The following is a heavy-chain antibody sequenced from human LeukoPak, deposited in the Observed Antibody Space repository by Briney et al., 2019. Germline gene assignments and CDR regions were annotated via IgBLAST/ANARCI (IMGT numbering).Heavy chain of an antibody. Sequence: GRFLRLSCAAPGFTFDDYAMHWVRQAPGKGLEWVSGISWNSGSIGYADSVKGRFTISRDNAKNSLYLQMNSLRAEDMALYYCAKDTLVGATTGAFDIWGQGTMFTVSS. J-gene: IGHJ3*02. CDR1: GFTFDDYA. CDR3: AKDTLVGATTGAFDI. D-gene: IGHD1-26*01. CDR2: ISWNSGSI. V-gene: IGHV3-9*03.